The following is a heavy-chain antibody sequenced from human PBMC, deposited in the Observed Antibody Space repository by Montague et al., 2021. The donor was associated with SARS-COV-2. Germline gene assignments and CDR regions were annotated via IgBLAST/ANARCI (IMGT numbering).Heavy chain of an antibody. CDR1: GFTFSGTY. V-gene: IGHV3-23*01. D-gene: IGHD3-16*02. Sequence: SLRLSCAASGFTFSGTYMTWIRQAPRKGLEWVSFISGSSGETYYADSLRGRFTISRDNTKNSVYLQMHDLRAEDTAVYYCAKVGGLIAGFAESWGQGTLVTVSS. CDR2: ISGSSGET. J-gene: IGHJ5*02. CDR3: AKVGGLIAGFAES.